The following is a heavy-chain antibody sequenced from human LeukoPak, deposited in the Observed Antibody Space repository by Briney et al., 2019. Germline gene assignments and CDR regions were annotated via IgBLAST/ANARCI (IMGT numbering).Heavy chain of an antibody. CDR1: GYTFTSYG. CDR3: ATTRTLLGWFDP. V-gene: IGHV1-18*01. CDR2: ISAYNGNT. D-gene: IGHD1-26*01. Sequence: ASVKVSCKASGYTFTSYGIIWVRQAPGQGLEWMGWISAYNGNTNYAQKLQGRVTMTTDTSTSTAYMELRSLRSDDTAVYYCATTRTLLGWFDPWGQGTLVTVSS. J-gene: IGHJ5*02.